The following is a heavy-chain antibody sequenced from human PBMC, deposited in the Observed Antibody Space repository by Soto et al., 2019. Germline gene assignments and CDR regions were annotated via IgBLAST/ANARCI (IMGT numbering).Heavy chain of an antibody. CDR2: IIPMFGSA. V-gene: IGHV1-69*05. Sequence: QVQLVQSGAEVKKPGSSVKVSCKASGGTFSNYAISWVRQAPGQGLEWMGGIIPMFGSANYAQKFQGRVTITPDESTSKAHMELSSLRSEYPAVYYCARGGDIVLVPTDISWFDPWGQGTVVTVSS. J-gene: IGHJ5*02. CDR1: GGTFSNYA. D-gene: IGHD2-2*01. CDR3: ARGGDIVLVPTDISWFDP.